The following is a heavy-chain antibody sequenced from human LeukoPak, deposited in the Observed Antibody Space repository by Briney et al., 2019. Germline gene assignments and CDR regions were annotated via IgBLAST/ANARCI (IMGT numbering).Heavy chain of an antibody. CDR1: GFDLSGYN. D-gene: IGHD3-22*01. V-gene: IGHV3-48*04. CDR3: ARVRGYDSRDLDY. J-gene: IGHJ4*02. Sequence: GGSLRLSCAASGFDLSGYNMNWVRQAPGKGLEWLSYISSSSKTIYYADSVKGRFTISRDNAKNSLYLQMNSLRAEDTAVYSCARVRGYDSRDLDYWGQGTLVTVSS. CDR2: ISSSSKTI.